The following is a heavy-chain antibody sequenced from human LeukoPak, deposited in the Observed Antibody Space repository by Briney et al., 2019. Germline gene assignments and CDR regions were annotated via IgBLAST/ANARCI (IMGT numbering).Heavy chain of an antibody. Sequence: PGRSLRLSCAASGFTFSSYAMHWVLQAPGKGLEWVAVISYDGSNKYYADSVKGRFTISRDNSKNTLYLQMNSLRAEDTAVYFRAREAYRAFDFWGQGTMVTVSS. CDR1: GFTFSSYA. CDR3: AREAYRAFDF. V-gene: IGHV3-30-3*01. D-gene: IGHD3-16*02. CDR2: ISYDGSNK. J-gene: IGHJ3*01.